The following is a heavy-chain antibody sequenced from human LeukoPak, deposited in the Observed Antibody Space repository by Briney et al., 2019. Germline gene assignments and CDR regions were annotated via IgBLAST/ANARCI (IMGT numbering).Heavy chain of an antibody. V-gene: IGHV5-51*01. Sequence: GESLKISCRASGNSFSTNWIGWVRQMPGKGLEWMGVIYPGDSDTRYSPSFQGQVTMSVDKSISTAYLQWSSLKASDSAMYYCGRGGYSGYEFDCWGQGTLATVSS. CDR2: IYPGDSDT. J-gene: IGHJ4*02. D-gene: IGHD5-12*01. CDR3: GRGGYSGYEFDC. CDR1: GNSFSTNW.